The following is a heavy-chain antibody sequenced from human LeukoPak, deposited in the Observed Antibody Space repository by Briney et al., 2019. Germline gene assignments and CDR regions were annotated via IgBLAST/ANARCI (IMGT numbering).Heavy chain of an antibody. J-gene: IGHJ4*02. CDR1: GYTLTELS. Sequence: ASVKVSCKVSGYTLTELSMNWVRQAPGKGLEWMGGFDPEDGETIYAQKFQGRVTMTEDTSTDTAYMELSSLRSEDTAVYYCATAPVPKYYYDPKLFGYFDYWGQGTLVTVSS. V-gene: IGHV1-24*01. CDR3: ATAPVPKYYYDPKLFGYFDY. CDR2: FDPEDGET. D-gene: IGHD3-22*01.